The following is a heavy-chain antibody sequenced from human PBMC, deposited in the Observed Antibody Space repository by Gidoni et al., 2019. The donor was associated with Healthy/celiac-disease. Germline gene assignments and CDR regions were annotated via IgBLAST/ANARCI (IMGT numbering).Heavy chain of an antibody. CDR1: GGSISSSSYY. D-gene: IGHD5-18*01. Sequence: QLQLQESGPGLVKPSETLSLTCTVSGGSISSSSYYWGWIRQPPGKGLEWIGSIYYSGSTYYNPSLKSRVTISVDTSKNQFSLKLSSVTAADTAVYYCARYSYGPTHWFDPWGQGTLVTVSS. CDR3: ARYSYGPTHWFDP. J-gene: IGHJ5*02. V-gene: IGHV4-39*01. CDR2: IYYSGST.